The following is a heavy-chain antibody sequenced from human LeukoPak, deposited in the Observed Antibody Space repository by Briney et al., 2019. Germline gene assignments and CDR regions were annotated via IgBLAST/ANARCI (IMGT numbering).Heavy chain of an antibody. CDR1: GFTFSSYA. Sequence: GGSLRLSCAASGFTFSSYAMYWVRQAPGKGLEYVSGINTNGGATFYAKSVKGRFTISRDDSKNTLYLHMGSLRGEDMAVYYCARAQTGATSHFFDDWGQGTLVTVSS. J-gene: IGHJ4*02. V-gene: IGHV3-64*01. CDR2: INTNGGAT. D-gene: IGHD1-7*01. CDR3: ARAQTGATSHFFDD.